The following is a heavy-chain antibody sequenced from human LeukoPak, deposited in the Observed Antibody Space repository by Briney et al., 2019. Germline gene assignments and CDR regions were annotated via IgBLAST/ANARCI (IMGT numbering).Heavy chain of an antibody. V-gene: IGHV3-7*03. CDR2: INQGGSVK. J-gene: IGHJ3*02. CDR3: ARKTGAHAFDI. CDR1: GFTFRSYW. D-gene: IGHD7-27*01. Sequence: PGGSLRLSCAASGFTFRSYWMSWVRQAPGKGLEWVANINQGGSVKYYVDSVKGRFTISRDNSKNTLYLQMNSLRAEDTAVYYCARKTGAHAFDIWGQGTMVTVSS.